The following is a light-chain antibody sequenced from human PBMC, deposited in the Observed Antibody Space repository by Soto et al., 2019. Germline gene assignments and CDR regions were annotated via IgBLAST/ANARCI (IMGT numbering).Light chain of an antibody. J-gene: IGLJ3*02. V-gene: IGLV7-43*01. Sequence: QTVVTQEPSLTVSPGGTVTLTCGSSTGAVTSGYYPNWFQQKPGQQPRPLIYSINNKHSWTPARFSGYLLGDKAALTLSGVQPEDEADYYCLLYYGGAQVFGGGTKLTVL. CDR3: LLYYGGAQV. CDR2: SIN. CDR1: TGAVTSGYY.